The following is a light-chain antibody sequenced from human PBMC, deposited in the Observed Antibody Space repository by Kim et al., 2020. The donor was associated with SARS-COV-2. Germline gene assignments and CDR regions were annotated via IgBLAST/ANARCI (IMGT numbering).Light chain of an antibody. CDR3: CSYAGSYTGV. CDR2: DVS. J-gene: IGLJ2*01. CDR1: ASDVGGYIY. V-gene: IGLV2-11*01. Sequence: GQSVTISSTGPASDVGGYIYVSWYQQHPGKAPKLMIYDVSTRPSGVPDRFSGSKSGNTASLTISGLQAEDEADYYCCSYAGSYTGVFGGGTQLTVL.